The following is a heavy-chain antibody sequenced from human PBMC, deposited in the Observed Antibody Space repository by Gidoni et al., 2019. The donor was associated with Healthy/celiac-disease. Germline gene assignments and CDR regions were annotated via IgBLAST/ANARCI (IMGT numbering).Heavy chain of an antibody. V-gene: IGHV3-73*01. CDR1: GFTFSGSA. J-gene: IGHJ4*02. D-gene: IGHD3-22*01. CDR3: TSHYYDSSGYYYNVYY. CDR2: IRSKANSYAT. Sequence: EVQLVESGGGLVQPGGSLKLSCAASGFTFSGSAMHWVRQASGKGLEWVGGIRSKANSYATAYAASVKGRFTISRDDSKNTAYLQMNSLKTEDTAVYYCTSHYYDSSGYYYNVYYWGQGTLVTVSS.